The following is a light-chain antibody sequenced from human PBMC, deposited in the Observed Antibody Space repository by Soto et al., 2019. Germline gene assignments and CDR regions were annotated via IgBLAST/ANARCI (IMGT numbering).Light chain of an antibody. J-gene: IGKJ1*01. V-gene: IGKV1-5*01. CDR2: DAS. CDR1: QSISSW. Sequence: DFQMTQSPSTLSASVGDRVTITCRASQSISSWLAWYQQKPGKAPKLLIYDASSLESGVPSRFSGSGSGTEFTLTISSLQPDDFATYYCQQYNSPWTFGQGTKVEIK. CDR3: QQYNSPWT.